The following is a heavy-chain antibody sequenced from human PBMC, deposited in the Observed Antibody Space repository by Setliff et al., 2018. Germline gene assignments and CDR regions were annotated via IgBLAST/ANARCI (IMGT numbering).Heavy chain of an antibody. CDR3: AKRGPYCSGGTCHYYFDY. CDR1: GFPFSSYA. Sequence: GGSLRLSCAASGFPFSSYAMSWVRQAPGKGLEWVSDISGSGGMTYYADSVKGRFTISRDNSKNTLYLQMNSVRAEDAAVYYCAKRGPYCSGGTCHYYFDYWGQGTLVTVSS. D-gene: IGHD2-15*01. J-gene: IGHJ4*02. V-gene: IGHV3-23*01. CDR2: ISGSGGMT.